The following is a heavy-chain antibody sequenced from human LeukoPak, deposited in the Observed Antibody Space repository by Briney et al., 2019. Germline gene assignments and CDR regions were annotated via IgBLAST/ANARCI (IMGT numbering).Heavy chain of an antibody. CDR3: ARVSPYSSSSD. D-gene: IGHD6-6*01. CDR2: IYHSGST. J-gene: IGHJ4*02. CDR1: GGSISSGGYY. V-gene: IGHV4-30-2*01. Sequence: SETLSLTCTVSGGSISSGGYYWSWIRQPPGKGLEWIGYIYHSGSTYYNPSLKSRVTISVDRSKNQFSLKLSSVTAADTAVYYCARVSPYSSSSDWGQGTLVTVSS.